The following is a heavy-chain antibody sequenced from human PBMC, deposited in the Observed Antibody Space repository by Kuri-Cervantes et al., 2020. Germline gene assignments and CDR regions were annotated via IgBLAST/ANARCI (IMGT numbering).Heavy chain of an antibody. CDR3: ARVPDYGDYVDY. D-gene: IGHD4-17*01. Sequence: SLKISCAASGFTFDDYAMHWVRQAPGKGLEWVSGISWNSGSIGYADSVKGRFTISRDNAKKSLYLQMNSLRAEDTAVYYCARVPDYGDYVDYWGQGTLVTVSS. J-gene: IGHJ4*02. CDR1: GFTFDDYA. CDR2: ISWNSGSI. V-gene: IGHV3-9*01.